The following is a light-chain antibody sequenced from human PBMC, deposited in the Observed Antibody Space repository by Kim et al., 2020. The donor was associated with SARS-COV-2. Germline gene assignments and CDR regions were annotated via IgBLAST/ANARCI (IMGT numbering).Light chain of an antibody. CDR1: QNIARY. CDR2: AAY. J-gene: IGKJ2*01. CDR3: QQYFDFPYT. Sequence: SASPGDKVTITCRLTQNIARYLAWFQQRPGKAPPLLIYAAYTLHTGAPSRFSGSGSGTDFTLTINPLQSEDSATYFCQQYFDFPYTFGQGTKLEIK. V-gene: IGKV1D-8*02.